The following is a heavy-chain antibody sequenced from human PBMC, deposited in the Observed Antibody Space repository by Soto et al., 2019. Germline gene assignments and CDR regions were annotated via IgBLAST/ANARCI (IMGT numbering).Heavy chain of an antibody. Sequence: GESLKISCKGSGYSFTSYWIGWVRQMPGKGLDWMGIIYPCDSDTRYSPSFQGQVTISAXXXIXXXYXQXXXLKASDTAMYYCARPQGPYSSSAFDYWGQGTLVTVSS. CDR1: GYSFTSYW. V-gene: IGHV5-51*01. J-gene: IGHJ4*02. CDR2: IYPCDSDT. CDR3: ARPQGPYSSSAFDY. D-gene: IGHD6-6*01.